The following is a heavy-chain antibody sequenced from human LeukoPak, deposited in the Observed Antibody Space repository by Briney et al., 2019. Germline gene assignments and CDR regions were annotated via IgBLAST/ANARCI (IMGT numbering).Heavy chain of an antibody. CDR1: GFTFSDYY. CDR3: ARLHSSTLDY. J-gene: IGHJ4*02. Sequence: KPGGSLRLSCAASGFTFSDYYMSWIRQAPGKGLEWVSYIRSSYTNYADSVKGRFTISSDIAKNSLYLQMNSLRAEDTAVYYCARLHSSTLDYWGQGTLVTVSS. D-gene: IGHD6-13*01. V-gene: IGHV3-11*03. CDR2: IRSSYT.